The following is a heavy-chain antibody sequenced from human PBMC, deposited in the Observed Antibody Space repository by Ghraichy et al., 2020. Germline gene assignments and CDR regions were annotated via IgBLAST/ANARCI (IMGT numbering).Heavy chain of an antibody. D-gene: IGHD4-17*01. Sequence: GGSLRLSCSASAFIFGTYGIHWVRQAPGKGLEYVSAISGSGDSTDYAAAVKGSLSISKDNYKKTLYLQMSSLRPEDTAVYYCVTRGYGDNFGGFDHWGQGALVTFS. CDR2: ISGSGDST. CDR1: AFIFGTYG. CDR3: VTRGYGDNFGGFDH. J-gene: IGHJ4*02. V-gene: IGHV3-64D*09.